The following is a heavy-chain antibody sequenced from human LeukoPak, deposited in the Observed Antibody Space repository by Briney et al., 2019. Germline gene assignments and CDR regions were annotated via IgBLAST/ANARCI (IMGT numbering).Heavy chain of an antibody. V-gene: IGHV3-48*03. CDR3: ASAGHYGDYFYYYMDV. J-gene: IGHJ6*03. CDR2: ISSSGNTI. Sequence: GGSLRLSCAASGFTFSSYEMNWVRQAPGKGLVWVSYISSSGNTIYYADSAKGRFTISRDNAKNSLYLQMNSLRAEDTAVYYCASAGHYGDYFYYYMDVWGKGTTVTVSS. CDR1: GFTFSSYE. D-gene: IGHD4-17*01.